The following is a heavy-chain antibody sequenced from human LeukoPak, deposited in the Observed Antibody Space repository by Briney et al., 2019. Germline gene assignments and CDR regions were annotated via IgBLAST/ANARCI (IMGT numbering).Heavy chain of an antibody. CDR3: TNPSYYYGSGSYLVAFDI. CDR1: GFTFSGSA. J-gene: IGHJ3*02. CDR2: IRSKANSYAT. D-gene: IGHD3-10*01. V-gene: IGHV3-73*01. Sequence: GGSLRLSCAASGFTFSGSAMHWVRQASGKGLEWVGRIRSKANSYATAYAASVKGRFTISRDDSKNTAYLQMNSLKTEDTAVYYCTNPSYYYGSGSYLVAFDIWGQGTMVTVSS.